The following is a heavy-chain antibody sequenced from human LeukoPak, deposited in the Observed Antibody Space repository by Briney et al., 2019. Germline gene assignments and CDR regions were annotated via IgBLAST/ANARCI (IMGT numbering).Heavy chain of an antibody. Sequence: ASVKVTFKASGYTFTGYYLQWVRQAPGQGLEWMGWINPASGDTNQAQKFQGRVTMTRDTSISTAYMELSSLRSDDTAVYYCAIDDIRIPVAGSGLGHWGQGSQVTVSS. CDR1: GYTFTGYY. J-gene: IGHJ4*02. V-gene: IGHV1-2*02. D-gene: IGHD6-19*01. CDR2: INPASGDT. CDR3: AIDDIRIPVAGSGLGH.